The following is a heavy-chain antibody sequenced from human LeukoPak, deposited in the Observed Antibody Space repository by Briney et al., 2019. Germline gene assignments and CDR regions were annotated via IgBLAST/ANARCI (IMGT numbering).Heavy chain of an antibody. D-gene: IGHD2-2*02. CDR3: ARDHGVPAAIGGIWFDP. CDR2: IYYSGST. J-gene: IGHJ5*02. V-gene: IGHV4-31*03. Sequence: TLSLTCTVSGGSISSGGYYWSWIRQHPGKGLEWIGYIYYSGSTYYNPSLKSRVTISVDTSKNQFSLKLSSVTAADTAVYYCARDHGVPAAIGGIWFDPWGQGTLVTVSS. CDR1: GGSISSGGYY.